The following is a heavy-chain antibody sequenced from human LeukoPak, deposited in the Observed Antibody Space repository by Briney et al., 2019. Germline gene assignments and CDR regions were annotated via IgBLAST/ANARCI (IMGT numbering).Heavy chain of an antibody. V-gene: IGHV3-48*02. CDR2: ISTSSNRI. D-gene: IGHD6-19*01. CDR1: GFTFSSYG. Sequence: GGSLRLSCAASGFTFSSYGMNWVRQAPGKGLEWVSYISTSSNRIDYADSVKGRFTMSRDNAKNLLYLQMNSQRDEDTAMYYCARVSAPGTSGWYFGYWGQGTLVTVSS. J-gene: IGHJ4*02. CDR3: ARVSAPGTSGWYFGY.